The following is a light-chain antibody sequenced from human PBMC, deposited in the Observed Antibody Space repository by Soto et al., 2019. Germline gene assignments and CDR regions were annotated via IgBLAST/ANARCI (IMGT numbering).Light chain of an antibody. V-gene: IGLV2-18*02. Sequence: QSVLTQPPSVSGSPGQSVTISCIGTSSDVGTYDRVSWYQAPPGTAPKLIIYEVHNRPSGVPDRFSGSKSGNTASLTISGLQAEDEADYYCSSYAASTTLLFGGGTKLTVL. CDR2: EVH. CDR1: SSDVGTYDR. CDR3: SSYAASTTLL. J-gene: IGLJ2*01.